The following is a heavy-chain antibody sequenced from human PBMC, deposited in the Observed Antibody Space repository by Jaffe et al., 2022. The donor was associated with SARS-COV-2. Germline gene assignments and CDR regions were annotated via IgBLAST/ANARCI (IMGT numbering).Heavy chain of an antibody. J-gene: IGHJ4*02. V-gene: IGHV4-39*01. CDR1: GGSISSSSYY. Sequence: QLQLQESGPGLVNPSETLSLICTVTGGSISSSSYYWAWVRQPPGKGLEWIGSIYYSGGTFYNPSLKSRVIISIDTSKNQFSLRLNSVTAADTALYYCARLTTAIVAFDFWGQGTLVIVSS. CDR2: IYYSGGT. D-gene: IGHD5-18*01. CDR3: ARLTTAIVAFDF.